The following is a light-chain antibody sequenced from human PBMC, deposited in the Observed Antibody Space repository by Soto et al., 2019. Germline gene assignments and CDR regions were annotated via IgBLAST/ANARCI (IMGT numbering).Light chain of an antibody. J-gene: IGKJ4*01. CDR2: DAS. Sequence: DIQMTQSPSTLSASVGDRVTITCRASQSIRSLLAWYQQKPGKAPKVLIYDASSLGSGVPSRFSGSGSGTEFTLTISSLQPDDFATYYCQQYNSYPLTFGGGTKVDIK. CDR1: QSIRSL. V-gene: IGKV1-5*01. CDR3: QQYNSYPLT.